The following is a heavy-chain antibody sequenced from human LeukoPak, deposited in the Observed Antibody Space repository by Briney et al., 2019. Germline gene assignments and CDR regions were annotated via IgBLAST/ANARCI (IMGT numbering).Heavy chain of an antibody. CDR3: AKERLGATTPNPDY. Sequence: PGGSLRPSCAASGFTFSTYGMHWVRQAPGKGLEWVAVISSDGSDKYYTDSVKGRFTISRDNSKNTLYLQMSSLRADDTALYYCAKERLGATTPNPDYWGQGTLVTVSS. CDR1: GFTFSTYG. V-gene: IGHV3-30*18. J-gene: IGHJ4*02. CDR2: ISSDGSDK. D-gene: IGHD1-26*01.